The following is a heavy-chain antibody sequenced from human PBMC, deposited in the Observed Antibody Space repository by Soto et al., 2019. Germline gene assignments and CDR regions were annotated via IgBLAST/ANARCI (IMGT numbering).Heavy chain of an antibody. CDR1: GGSITTGGYY. J-gene: IGHJ4*02. V-gene: IGHV4-31*03. D-gene: IGHD2-15*01. Sequence: TLSLTCTVSGGSITTGGYYWSWIRQLPGKGLEWIGHRYYSESTYYNPSLKSRVSISLDTSKNQFSLKLSFVTAADTAMYYCARTKCSGGSCYSWSLDYWGQGTPVTVSS. CDR2: RYYSEST. CDR3: ARTKCSGGSCYSWSLDY.